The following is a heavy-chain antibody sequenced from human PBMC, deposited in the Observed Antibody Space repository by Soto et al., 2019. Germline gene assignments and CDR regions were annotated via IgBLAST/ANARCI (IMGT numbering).Heavy chain of an antibody. V-gene: IGHV4-59*01. CDR2: IYYSGST. D-gene: IGHD5-12*01. Sequence: SETLSLTCTVSGGSISSYYWSWIRQPPGKGLEWIGYIYYSGSTNYNPSLKSRVTISVDTSKNQFSLKLSSVTAADTAVYYCARGPNYGGYELDYWGQGTLVTVSS. CDR1: GGSISSYY. J-gene: IGHJ4*02. CDR3: ARGPNYGGYELDY.